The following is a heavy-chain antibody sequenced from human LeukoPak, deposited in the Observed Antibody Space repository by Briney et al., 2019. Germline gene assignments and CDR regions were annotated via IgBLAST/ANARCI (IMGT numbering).Heavy chain of an antibody. CDR1: GYTFTSYD. Sequence: ASVKVSCKASGYTFTSYDINWVRQATGQGLELMGWISPYNGNTNYSQKVQGRVTMTTDTSTNTAYMELRSLRSDDTAVYYCARDLGADQWLAPFDYWGQGTLVTVSS. CDR2: ISPYNGNT. J-gene: IGHJ4*02. CDR3: ARDLGADQWLAPFDY. D-gene: IGHD6-19*01. V-gene: IGHV1-18*01.